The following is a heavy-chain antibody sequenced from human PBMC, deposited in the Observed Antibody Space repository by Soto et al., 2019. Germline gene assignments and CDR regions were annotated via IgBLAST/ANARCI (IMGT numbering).Heavy chain of an antibody. J-gene: IGHJ4*02. V-gene: IGHV4-30-2*01. CDR1: GGSIDSGAFS. D-gene: IGHD6-19*01. CDR3: ARIHWAQSSLDY. CDR2: VTHSGTA. Sequence: PSEPLSLTCAVSGGSIDSGAFSLSWIRQPPGKGLEWIGYVTHSGTAYSIPSLNGRLTLSVDSSQTQFSLKLTSVTDADSAFYYCARIHWAQSSLDYWGRGILVTVSS.